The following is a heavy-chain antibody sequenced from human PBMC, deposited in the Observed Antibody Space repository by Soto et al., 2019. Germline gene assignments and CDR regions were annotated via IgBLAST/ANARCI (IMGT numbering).Heavy chain of an antibody. J-gene: IGHJ5*02. CDR3: ARDISGIIPTLGWFDP. CDR1: GYTFTSYY. D-gene: IGHD3-3*02. V-gene: IGHV1-46*01. Sequence: GASVKVSCKASGYTFTSYYMHWVQQAPGQGLEWMGIINPSGGSTSYAQKFQGRVTMTRDTSTSTVYMELSSLRSEDTAVYYCARDISGIIPTLGWFDPWGQGTLVTVSS. CDR2: INPSGGST.